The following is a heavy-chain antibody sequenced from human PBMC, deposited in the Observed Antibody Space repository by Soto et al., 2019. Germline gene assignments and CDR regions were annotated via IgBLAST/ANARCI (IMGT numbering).Heavy chain of an antibody. D-gene: IGHD2-15*01. CDR1: GYTFSNYA. J-gene: IGHJ6*02. Sequence: SVKVSCKASGYTFSNYALHWVRQAPGQRLEWMGWINAANGNTKYSRKFQGRVTITRDTSATTAYMELSSLRSEDTAVYYCGRSVVGATGEILYNAMDVWGQGTTVTVSS. V-gene: IGHV1-3*01. CDR2: INAANGNT. CDR3: GRSVVGATGEILYNAMDV.